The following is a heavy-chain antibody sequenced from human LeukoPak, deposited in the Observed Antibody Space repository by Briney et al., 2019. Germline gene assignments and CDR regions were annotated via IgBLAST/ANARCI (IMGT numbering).Heavy chain of an antibody. CDR3: AKERCGGNCPLEH. Sequence: GRSLRLSCAASGFTFTGYAMHWVRLAPGKGVEWVALISYDGIKKYYADSVKGRFTISRDNSKNTLYLQMNTLRAEDTAVYYCAKERCGGNCPLEHWGQGTLVTLSS. J-gene: IGHJ4*02. CDR2: ISYDGIKK. CDR1: GFTFTGYA. D-gene: IGHD2-21*02. V-gene: IGHV3-30*18.